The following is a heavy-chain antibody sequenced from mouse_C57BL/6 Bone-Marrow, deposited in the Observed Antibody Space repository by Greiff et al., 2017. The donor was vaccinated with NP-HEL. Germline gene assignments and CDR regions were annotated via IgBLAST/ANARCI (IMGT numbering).Heavy chain of an antibody. J-gene: IGHJ2*01. CDR3: TTYRGYFDY. CDR2: IDPENGDT. V-gene: IGHV14-4*01. D-gene: IGHD5-5*01. Sequence: VQLKESGAELVRPGASVKLSCTASGFNIKDDYMHWVKQRPEQGLEWIGWIDPENGDTEYASKFQGKATITADKSSNTAYLQLSSLTSEDTAVYYYTTYRGYFDYWGQGTTLTVSS. CDR1: GFNIKDDY.